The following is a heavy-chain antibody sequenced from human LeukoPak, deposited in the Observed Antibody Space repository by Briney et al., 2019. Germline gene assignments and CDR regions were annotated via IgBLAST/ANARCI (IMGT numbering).Heavy chain of an antibody. CDR1: GFTFSSYA. Sequence: GGSLRLSCAASGFTFSSYAMSWVRQAPGKGLEWVSGINWNGGSTGYADSVKGRFTISRDNAKNSLYLQMNSLRAEDTALYYCARGGPAAYCSGGSCYSLDYWGQGTLVTVSS. J-gene: IGHJ4*02. V-gene: IGHV3-20*04. CDR3: ARGGPAAYCSGGSCYSLDY. CDR2: INWNGGST. D-gene: IGHD2-15*01.